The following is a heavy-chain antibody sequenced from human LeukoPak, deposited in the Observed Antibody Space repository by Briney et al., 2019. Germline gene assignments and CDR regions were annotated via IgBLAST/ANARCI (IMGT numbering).Heavy chain of an antibody. CDR3: ASIVRYSSSPPVV. D-gene: IGHD6-6*01. J-gene: IGHJ4*02. CDR1: GFTFSSYS. V-gene: IGHV3-21*01. CDR2: ISSSSSYI. Sequence: PGGSLRLSCAASGFTFSSYSMNWVRQAPGEGLEWVSSISSSSSYIYYADSVKGRFTISRDNAKNSLYLQMNSLRAEDTAVYYCASIVRYSSSPPVVWGQGTLVTVSS.